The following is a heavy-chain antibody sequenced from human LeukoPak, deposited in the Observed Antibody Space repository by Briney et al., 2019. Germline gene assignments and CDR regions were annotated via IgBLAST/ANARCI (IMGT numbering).Heavy chain of an antibody. CDR1: GFTFSSYS. Sequence: GGSLRLSCAASGFTFSSYSMNWVRQAPGKGLEWVSSISSSSSYIYYADSVKGRFTISRDNAKNSLYLQMNSLRAEDTAVYYCAREPQSHKPFDYWGQGTLVTVSS. CDR2: ISSSSSYI. CDR3: AREPQSHKPFDY. V-gene: IGHV3-21*01. J-gene: IGHJ4*02.